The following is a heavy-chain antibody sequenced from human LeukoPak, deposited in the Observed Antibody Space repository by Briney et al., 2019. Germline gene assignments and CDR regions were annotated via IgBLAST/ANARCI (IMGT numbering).Heavy chain of an antibody. CDR1: GFTFDDYA. V-gene: IGHV3-9*01. Sequence: PGRSLRLSCAASGFTFDDYAMHWVRQAPGKGLEWVSGISWNSSSIGYADSVKGRFTISRDNAKNSLYLQMNSLRAEDTALYYCAKDISGYDDAFDIWGQGTMVTVSS. CDR2: ISWNSSSI. D-gene: IGHD1-1*01. CDR3: AKDISGYDDAFDI. J-gene: IGHJ3*02.